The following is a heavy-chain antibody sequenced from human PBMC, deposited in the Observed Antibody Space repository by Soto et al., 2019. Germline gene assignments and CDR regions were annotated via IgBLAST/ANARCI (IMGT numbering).Heavy chain of an antibody. Sequence: SETLSLTCAVYGGSFSDYSWNWNWIRQPPGKGLEWIGEINHSGSTSHNPSLKSRVTLSLDTSKNQFSLKLSSVTAADTAVYYCARDPPNFFLLLYPFGRDVFDISGQGTMVTVSS. CDR2: INHSGST. CDR3: ARDPPNFFLLLYPFGRDVFDI. V-gene: IGHV4-34*01. J-gene: IGHJ3*02. D-gene: IGHD3-3*01. CDR1: GGSFSDYSWN.